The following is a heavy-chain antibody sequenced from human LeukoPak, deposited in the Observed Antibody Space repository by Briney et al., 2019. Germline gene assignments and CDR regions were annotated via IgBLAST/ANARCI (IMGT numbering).Heavy chain of an antibody. Sequence: GGSLRLSCAASGFTFSRYSMNWVRQAPGRGLEWVSSISSSSSYIYYADSLKGRFTISRDNAKNSLYLQMNSLRAEDTAVYYCARAFSGFSFDCWGQGTLVTVSS. V-gene: IGHV3-21*04. J-gene: IGHJ4*02. CDR3: ARAFSGFSFDC. D-gene: IGHD5-12*01. CDR1: GFTFSRYS. CDR2: ISSSSSYI.